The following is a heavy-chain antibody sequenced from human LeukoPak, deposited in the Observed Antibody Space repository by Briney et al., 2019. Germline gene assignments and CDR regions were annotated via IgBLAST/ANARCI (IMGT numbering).Heavy chain of an antibody. CDR2: IYSGGAT. J-gene: IGHJ4*02. Sequence: GGSLRLSCAASGVTVGNNYMIWVRQAPGKGLEWVSRIYSGGATYYADSVKGRFTISRDSSKNTLFLQMNSLRAEDTAVYYCARDPPAVKSGTYGWGQGTLVTVPS. D-gene: IGHD4-11*01. CDR1: GVTVGNNY. CDR3: ARDPPAVKSGTYG. V-gene: IGHV3-66*01.